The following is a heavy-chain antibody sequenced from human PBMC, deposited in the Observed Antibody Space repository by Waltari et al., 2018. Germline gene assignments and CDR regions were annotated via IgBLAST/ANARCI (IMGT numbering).Heavy chain of an antibody. CDR3: ARGGGIVGAIGY. V-gene: IGHV4-38-2*01. D-gene: IGHD1-26*01. J-gene: IGHJ4*02. Sequence: QVQLQESGPGLVKPSETLSLTCAVSGYSISSGYYWGWLRQPPGKGLEWIGSIYHSGSTYYNPSLKSRVTISVDTSKNQFSLKLSSVTAADTAVYYCARGGGIVGAIGYWGQGTLVTVSS. CDR2: IYHSGST. CDR1: GYSISSGYY.